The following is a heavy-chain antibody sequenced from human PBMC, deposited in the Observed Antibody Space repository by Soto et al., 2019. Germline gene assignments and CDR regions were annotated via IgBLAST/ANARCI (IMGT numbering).Heavy chain of an antibody. CDR1: GFTFSSYG. D-gene: IGHD5-18*01. V-gene: IGHV3-30*18. J-gene: IGHJ4*02. CDR3: AKDPSDTAMATIDY. Sequence: GGSLRLSCAASGFTFSSYGMHWVRQAPGKGLEWVAVISYDGSNKYYADSVKGRFTISRDNSKNTLYLQMNSLRAEDTVVYYCAKDPSDTAMATIDYWGQGTLVTVSS. CDR2: ISYDGSNK.